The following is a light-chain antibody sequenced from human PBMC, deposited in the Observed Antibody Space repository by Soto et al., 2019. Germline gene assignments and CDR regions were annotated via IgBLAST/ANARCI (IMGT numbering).Light chain of an antibody. CDR1: SSDVGGYKY. J-gene: IGLJ2*01. CDR3: CSYAGSYTVL. Sequence: QSALTQPRSVSRSPGQSVTISCTGTSSDVGGYKYVSWYQQHPGKVPNLIIYDVSERPSGVPDRFSGSKSGNTASLSISGLQAEDEADYYCCSYAGSYTVLFGGGTKLTVL. V-gene: IGLV2-11*01. CDR2: DVS.